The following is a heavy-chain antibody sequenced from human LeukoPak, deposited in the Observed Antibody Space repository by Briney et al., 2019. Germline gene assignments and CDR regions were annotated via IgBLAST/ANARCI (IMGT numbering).Heavy chain of an antibody. V-gene: IGHV3-74*01. Sequence: GSLRLSCAAAGLTFSSYWMHWVRQAPGKGLVWVSRINSDGSSTSYADSVRGRFSISRDNAKNTLYLQMNSLRAEDTAVYYCARGLSGYASSLGYWGQGTLVTVSS. CDR2: INSDGSST. D-gene: IGHD6-6*01. CDR3: ARGLSGYASSLGY. J-gene: IGHJ4*02. CDR1: GLTFSSYW.